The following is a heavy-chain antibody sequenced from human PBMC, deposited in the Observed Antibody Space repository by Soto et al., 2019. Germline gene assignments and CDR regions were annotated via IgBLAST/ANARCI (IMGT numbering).Heavy chain of an antibody. D-gene: IGHD3-10*01. J-gene: IGHJ4*02. Sequence: EVQLVESGGGLVKPGGSLRLSCAASGFTFSSYSMNWVRQAPGKGLEWVSWISSGSSHRFYADSVKGRFTISRDNAKNSLYLQMNSPGVEDTALYYCAREAAGTVVADRFFDYWGQGTLVSVSS. CDR1: GFTFSSYS. V-gene: IGHV3-21*01. CDR3: AREAAGTVVADRFFDY. CDR2: ISSGSSHR.